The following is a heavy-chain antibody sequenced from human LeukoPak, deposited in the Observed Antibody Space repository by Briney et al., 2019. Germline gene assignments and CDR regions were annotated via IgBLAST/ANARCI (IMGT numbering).Heavy chain of an antibody. J-gene: IGHJ4*02. CDR3: ARTHDQGVFDY. Sequence: GGSLRLSCAASGFTVSSNYMSWVRQAPGKGLEWVSVIYSGGGTYYADSVKGRFTISRDNSKNTLYLQMNSLRAEDTAVFYCARTHDQGVFDYWGQGTLVTVSS. D-gene: IGHD3-10*01. CDR1: GFTVSSNY. V-gene: IGHV3-66*01. CDR2: IYSGGGT.